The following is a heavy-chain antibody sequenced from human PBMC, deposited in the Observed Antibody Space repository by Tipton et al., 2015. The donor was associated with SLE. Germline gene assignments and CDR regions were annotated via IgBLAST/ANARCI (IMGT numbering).Heavy chain of an antibody. V-gene: IGHV4-4*08. D-gene: IGHD2-21*01. Sequence: TLSLTCTVSGASINSNYLTWIRQPPGKGLGWIGYLYTSGTTKYNPSLQSRVTISVDTPKNQFSLKLTSVTAADTAVYYCARDWGGEALDFWGQGTLVTVSS. J-gene: IGHJ4*02. CDR3: ARDWGGEALDF. CDR2: LYTSGTT. CDR1: GASINSNY.